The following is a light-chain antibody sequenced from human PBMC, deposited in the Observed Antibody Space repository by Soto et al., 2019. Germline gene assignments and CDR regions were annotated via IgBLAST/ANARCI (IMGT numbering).Light chain of an antibody. CDR3: LQDYNYPFT. CDR1: QDIRND. V-gene: IGKV1-6*01. J-gene: IGKJ3*01. CDR2: AAS. Sequence: AIRMTQSPSSLSASVGDRVTITCRASQDIRNDLGWYQQKPGQAPNLLIYAASTLQSGVPSRFSGSGSGTDFTLTISNLQFEDFATYYCLQDYNYPFTFGPGTKVDIK.